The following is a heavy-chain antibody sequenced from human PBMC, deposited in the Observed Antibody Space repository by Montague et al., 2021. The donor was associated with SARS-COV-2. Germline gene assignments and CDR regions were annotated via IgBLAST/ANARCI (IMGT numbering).Heavy chain of an antibody. D-gene: IGHD2-21*02. V-gene: IGHV4-59*08. J-gene: IGHJ4*02. Sequence: SETLSLTCTVSGGSISPYCWSWIRQSAGKGLEWIGEIYYNGDSNSNPSLRSRVTISLDTSKNQFSLEVTSVTAADTAVYYRARHAHISDFKAVDFWGQGTQVTVSS. CDR1: GGSISPYC. CDR3: ARHAHISDFKAVDF. CDR2: IYYNGDS.